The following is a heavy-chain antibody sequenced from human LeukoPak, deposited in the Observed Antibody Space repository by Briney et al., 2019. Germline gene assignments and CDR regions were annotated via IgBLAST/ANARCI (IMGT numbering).Heavy chain of an antibody. J-gene: IGHJ5*02. V-gene: IGHV3-23*01. CDR2: ISGSGGST. CDR3: AKEGGILTGYYLWFDP. D-gene: IGHD3-9*01. Sequence: GGSLRLSCAASGFTFSSYAMSWVRQAPGKGLEWVSGISGSGGSTYYADSVKGRFTISRDNSKNTLYLQMNSLRADDTAVYYCAKEGGILTGYYLWFDPWGQGTLVTVSS. CDR1: GFTFSSYA.